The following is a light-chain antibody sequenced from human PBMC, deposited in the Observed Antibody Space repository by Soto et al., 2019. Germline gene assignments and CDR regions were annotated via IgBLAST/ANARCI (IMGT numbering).Light chain of an antibody. V-gene: IGKV3-20*01. Sequence: EIVLTQSPGTLSLSPGERATLSCRASQSVSSSYLAWYQQKRGQAPRLLIYGASSRATGIPDRFSGSGSGTGFTLTISRLEPEDFAVYYCQQYGNARWTFGQGTKVEIK. CDR2: GAS. CDR1: QSVSSSY. CDR3: QQYGNARWT. J-gene: IGKJ1*01.